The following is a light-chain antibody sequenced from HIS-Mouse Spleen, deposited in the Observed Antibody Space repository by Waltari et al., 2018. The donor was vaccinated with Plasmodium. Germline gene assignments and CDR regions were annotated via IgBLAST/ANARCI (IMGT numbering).Light chain of an antibody. CDR3: QQSYSTWT. Sequence: DIQMTQSPSSLSASVGDRVTITCRASQSISSYLNWYQQKPGKAPQLLIYAESSLQSGVPSRFSGSGSGTDFTLSISSLQPEDFATYYCQQSYSTWTFGQGTKVEIK. CDR1: QSISSY. V-gene: IGKV1-39*01. J-gene: IGKJ1*01. CDR2: AES.